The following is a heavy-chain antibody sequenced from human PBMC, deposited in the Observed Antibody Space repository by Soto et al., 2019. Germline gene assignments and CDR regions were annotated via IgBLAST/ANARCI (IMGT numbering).Heavy chain of an antibody. CDR1: GFTFSSYA. J-gene: IGHJ6*02. V-gene: IGHV3-30-3*01. D-gene: IGHD6-19*01. CDR2: ISYDGSNK. Sequence: QVQLVESGGGVVQPGRSLRLSCAASGFTFSSYAMHWVRQAPGKGLEWVAVISYDGSNKYYADSVKGRFTISRDKSKNTLYLEMNSLRPEDTAVYYCARDHNQWQYYYFGMDVWGQGTTVTVSS. CDR3: ARDHNQWQYYYFGMDV.